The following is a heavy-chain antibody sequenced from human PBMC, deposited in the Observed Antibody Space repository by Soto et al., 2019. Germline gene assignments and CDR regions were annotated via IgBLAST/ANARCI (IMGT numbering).Heavy chain of an antibody. J-gene: IGHJ4*02. CDR3: ARCTFGGCYYFDY. CDR2: IWYDGSNK. D-gene: IGHD3-16*01. CDR1: GFTFSNYG. V-gene: IGHV3-33*01. Sequence: QVQLVESGGGVVQPGRSLRLSCAASGFTFSNYGMHWVRQAPGKGLEWVAVIWYDGSNKYYADSVKGRFTFSRDNSKNTLYLQMNSLRAEDTAVYYCARCTFGGCYYFDYWGQGTLATVSS.